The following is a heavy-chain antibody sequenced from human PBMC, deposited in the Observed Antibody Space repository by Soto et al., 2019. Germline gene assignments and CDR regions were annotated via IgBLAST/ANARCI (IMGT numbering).Heavy chain of an antibody. CDR1: GFTFDDYA. J-gene: IGHJ4*02. V-gene: IGHV3-9*01. D-gene: IGHD2-15*01. CDR2: ISWNSGSI. Sequence: GGSLRLSCAASGFTFDDYAMHWVRQAPGKGLEWVSGISWNSGSIGYADHGKGRFNISRDNAKNSLYLQMNSLRAEDTALYYCAKSETSYCSGGSCYGYFDYWGQGTLVTVSS. CDR3: AKSETSYCSGGSCYGYFDY.